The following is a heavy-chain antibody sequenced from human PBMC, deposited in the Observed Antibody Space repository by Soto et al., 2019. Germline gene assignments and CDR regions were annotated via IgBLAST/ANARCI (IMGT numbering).Heavy chain of an antibody. CDR2: INHSGST. CDR3: ARGCGMMVVVERDAPDKCCLDF. J-gene: IGHJ4*02. V-gene: IGHV4-34*01. CDR1: VGSFSGYF. Sequence: SETLSLTCAVYVGSFSGYFLSWIRLPQGKGLEWIGEINHSGSTKYCSSLKSRVTMSVGTSKNPFSLNLSSVTAADTAVYYCARGCGMMVVVERDAPDKCCLDFWGQGTGVTVSS. D-gene: IGHD3-22*01.